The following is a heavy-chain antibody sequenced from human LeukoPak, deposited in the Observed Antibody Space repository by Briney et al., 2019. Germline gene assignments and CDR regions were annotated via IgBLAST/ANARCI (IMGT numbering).Heavy chain of an antibody. CDR3: ARQPPDTAMVTFDY. J-gene: IGHJ4*02. D-gene: IGHD5-18*01. CDR1: GGSISSSSYY. CDR2: IYYSGST. V-gene: IGHV4-61*05. Sequence: TSETLSLTCTVSGGSISSSSYYWSWIRQPPGKGLEWIGYIYYSGSTNYNPSLKSRVTISVDTSKNQFSPKLTSVTAADTAVYYCARQPPDTAMVTFDYWGQGTLVTVSS.